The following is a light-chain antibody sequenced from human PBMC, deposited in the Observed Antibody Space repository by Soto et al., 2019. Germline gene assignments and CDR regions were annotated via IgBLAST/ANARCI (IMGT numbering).Light chain of an antibody. V-gene: IGKV3D-15*02. CDR3: QQYVSSPWA. Sequence: EIVMTQSPATLSVSPGERATLSCRASQSVRSNLAWYQQKPGQAPRLLIYGASTRATGIPARFSGSGSGTEFTLTISSLQSEDFAVYYCQQYVSSPWAFGQGTKVEI. CDR2: GAS. CDR1: QSVRSN. J-gene: IGKJ1*01.